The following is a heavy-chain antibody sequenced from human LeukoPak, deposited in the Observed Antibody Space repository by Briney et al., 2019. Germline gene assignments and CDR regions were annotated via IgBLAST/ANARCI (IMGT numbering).Heavy chain of an antibody. CDR2: IYYTGST. Sequence: PSETLSLTCTVSGDXISIRGYYWSWIGQHPGKGLDWIGYIYYTGSTYYNPSLKSRVTIAVDTSKNQFSLQLSSVTAADTAVYYCARYLDSTGYLDYWGQGTLVTVSS. CDR1: GDXISIRGYY. V-gene: IGHV4-31*03. D-gene: IGHD3-22*01. J-gene: IGHJ4*02. CDR3: ARYLDSTGYLDY.